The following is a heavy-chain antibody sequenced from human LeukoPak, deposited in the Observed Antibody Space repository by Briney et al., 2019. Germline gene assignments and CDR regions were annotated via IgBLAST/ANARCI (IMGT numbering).Heavy chain of an antibody. CDR1: GGSFSGYY. D-gene: IGHD4/OR15-4a*01. Sequence: PSETLSLTCAVYGGSFSGYYWIWIRQPPGKGREWIGEINHSGSTNYNPSLKSRVTISVDTSKNQFSLKLSSVTAADTAVYYCARVRVPRIYYYYYMDVWGKGTTVTVSS. V-gene: IGHV4-34*01. CDR3: ARVRVPRIYYYYYMDV. CDR2: INHSGST. J-gene: IGHJ6*03.